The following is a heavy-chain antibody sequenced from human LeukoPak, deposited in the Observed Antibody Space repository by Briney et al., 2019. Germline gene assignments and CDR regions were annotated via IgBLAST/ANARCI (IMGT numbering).Heavy chain of an antibody. CDR1: GYSFTSYW. CDR2: IYPGDSDT. CDR3: ATAGYCSGGSCHQGGWFDP. Sequence: GQSLKISCKGSGYSFTSYWIGWVRHMPGKGLEWMGIIYPGDSDTRYSPSFQGQVTISADKSLSTAYLQWSSLKASDTAMYYCATAGYCSGGSCHQGGWFDPWGQGTLVTVSS. J-gene: IGHJ5*02. D-gene: IGHD2-15*01. V-gene: IGHV5-51*01.